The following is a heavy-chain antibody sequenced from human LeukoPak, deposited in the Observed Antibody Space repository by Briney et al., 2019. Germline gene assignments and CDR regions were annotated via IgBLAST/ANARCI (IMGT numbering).Heavy chain of an antibody. J-gene: IGHJ5*02. D-gene: IGHD6-19*01. CDR2: INPNSGGT. Sequence: GASVKVSCKASGYTFTGYYMHWVRQAPGQGLEWMGWINPNSGGTNYAQKFQGRVTMTRDTSISTAYMELSRLRSDDTAVYYCARETGVVAVAGTILNWFDPWCQGTLVTVSS. V-gene: IGHV1-2*02. CDR3: ARETGVVAVAGTILNWFDP. CDR1: GYTFTGYY.